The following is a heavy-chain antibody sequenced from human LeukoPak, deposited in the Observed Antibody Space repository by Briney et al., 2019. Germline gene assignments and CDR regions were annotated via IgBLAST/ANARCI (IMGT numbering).Heavy chain of an antibody. D-gene: IGHD2-15*01. J-gene: IGHJ6*03. CDR3: ARHPYGSCPLCYMDV. V-gene: IGHV3-66*04. CDR2: IYSDNT. CDR1: GFTVSSNS. Sequence: GGSLRLSCTVSGFTVSSNSMSWVRQAPGKGLEWVSFIYSDNTHYSDSVKGRFTISRDNAKNSLYLQMNSLRAEDTAVYYCARHPYGSCPLCYMDVGGKGTTVTISS.